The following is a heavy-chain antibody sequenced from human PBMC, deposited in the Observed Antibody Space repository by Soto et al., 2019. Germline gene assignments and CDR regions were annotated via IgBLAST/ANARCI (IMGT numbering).Heavy chain of an antibody. CDR3: ARDKTDTGLVYYYSYGLDV. V-gene: IGHV3-11*01. CDR2: ISSTGTTI. D-gene: IGHD5-18*01. J-gene: IGHJ6*02. CDR1: GFSFSDYY. Sequence: QVQLVESGGGLVKPGGSLRLSCAASGFSFSDYYMSWIRQVPGKGLEWLSYISSTGTTIYYADSVEGRFTISRDNARNSLYLQMNSLRVEDTAVYYCARDKTDTGLVYYYSYGLDVWGQGTTVTVSS.